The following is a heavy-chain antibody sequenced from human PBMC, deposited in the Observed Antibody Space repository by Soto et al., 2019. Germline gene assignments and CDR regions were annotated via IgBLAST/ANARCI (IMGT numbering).Heavy chain of an antibody. CDR2: IAPGNGNT. CDR3: AKGSRMWTPDY. J-gene: IGHJ4*02. V-gene: IGHV1-3*01. Sequence: ASVKVSCKASGYTFTGYYMHWVRQAPGQSLELLGWIAPGNGNTKYSQKFQGRVTITRDTSATTAYMELSSLRSEDTAVYYCAKGSRMWTPDYWGQGTLVTAPQ. CDR1: GYTFTGYY. D-gene: IGHD2-21*01.